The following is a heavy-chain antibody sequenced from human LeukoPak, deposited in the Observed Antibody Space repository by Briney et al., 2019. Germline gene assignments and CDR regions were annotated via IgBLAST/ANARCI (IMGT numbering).Heavy chain of an antibody. J-gene: IGHJ4*02. CDR3: ARGREMATMFAGEKYYFDY. CDR1: GGSISSYY. D-gene: IGHD5-24*01. Sequence: PSETLSLTCTVSGGSISSYYWSWIRQPPGKGLEWIGYIYYSGSTNYNPSLKSRVTISVDTSKNQFSLKLSSVTAADTAVYYCARGREMATMFAGEKYYFDYWGQGTLVTVSS. CDR2: IYYSGST. V-gene: IGHV4-59*12.